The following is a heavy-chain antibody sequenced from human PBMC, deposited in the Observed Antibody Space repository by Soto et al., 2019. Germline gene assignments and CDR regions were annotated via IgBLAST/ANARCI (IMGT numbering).Heavy chain of an antibody. CDR1: GFSLSTSGMC. CDR2: IDWDDDK. CDR3: AREYSYGPAYYYYGMDV. D-gene: IGHD5-18*01. Sequence: SGPTLVNPTQTLTLTCTFSGFSLSTSGMCVSWIRQPPGKALEWLALIDWDDDKYYSTSLKTRLTISKDTSKNQVVLTMTNMDPVDTATYYCAREYSYGPAYYYYGMDVWGQGTTVTVSS. J-gene: IGHJ6*02. V-gene: IGHV2-70*01.